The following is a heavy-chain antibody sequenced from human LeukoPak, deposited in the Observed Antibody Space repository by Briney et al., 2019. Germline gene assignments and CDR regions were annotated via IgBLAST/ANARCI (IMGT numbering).Heavy chain of an antibody. V-gene: IGHV3-21*04. D-gene: IGHD3-3*01. CDR2: ISSSSSYI. CDR1: GFTFSSYS. J-gene: IGHJ6*02. CDR3: AKPDGDFWSGYYMDV. Sequence: GGSLRLSCAASGFTFSSYSMNWVRQAPGKGLEWVSSISSSSSYIYYADSVKGRFTISRDNSKNTLYLQMNSLRAEDTAVYYCAKPDGDFWSGYYMDVWGQGTTVTVSS.